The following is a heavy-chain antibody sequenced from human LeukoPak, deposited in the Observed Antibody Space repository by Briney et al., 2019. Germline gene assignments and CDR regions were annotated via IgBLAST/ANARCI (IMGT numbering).Heavy chain of an antibody. J-gene: IGHJ4*02. CDR3: SRGGNYGSIDY. V-gene: IGHV3-7*01. CDR1: GFTFNKYW. CDR2: MKDNGGRK. D-gene: IGHD1-7*01. Sequence: GGSPRLSCVASGFTFNKYWMSWVRQTPGKGLEWVANMKDNGGRKYYVDSVKGRFAISRDNGQNSLFLQMNSLRAEDTAVYYCSRGGNYGSIDYWGQGTLVTVSS.